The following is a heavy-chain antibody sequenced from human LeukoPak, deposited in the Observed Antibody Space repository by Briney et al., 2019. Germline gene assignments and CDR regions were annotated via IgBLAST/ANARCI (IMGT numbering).Heavy chain of an antibody. V-gene: IGHV3-23*01. CDR2: ITASSGGT. J-gene: IGHJ2*01. Sequence: GGSLRLSCSASGFPFSSYAMGWVRQAPRKGLEWVSAITASSGGTYYADSEKGRFTISRDNSKSTLYLQINSLRAEDAAIYYCAKIRFYYDSSFDYWYFDLWGRGTLVTVSS. CDR1: GFPFSSYA. CDR3: AKIRFYYDSSFDYWYFDL. D-gene: IGHD3-22*01.